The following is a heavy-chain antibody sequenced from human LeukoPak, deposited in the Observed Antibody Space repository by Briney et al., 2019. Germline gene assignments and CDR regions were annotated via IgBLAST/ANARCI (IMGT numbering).Heavy chain of an antibody. J-gene: IGHJ3*02. CDR1: GGSISSGDYY. CDR2: INDSGST. Sequence: NPSETLSLTCTVSGGSISSGDYYWSWIRQPPGKGLEWIGEINDSGSTKYNPSLKSRVTISIDTSKNQFSLKLNSVTAADTAVYYCAKHRGAAGWRSFDIWGQGTMVTVSS. D-gene: IGHD6-13*01. CDR3: AKHRGAAGWRSFDI. V-gene: IGHV4-39*07.